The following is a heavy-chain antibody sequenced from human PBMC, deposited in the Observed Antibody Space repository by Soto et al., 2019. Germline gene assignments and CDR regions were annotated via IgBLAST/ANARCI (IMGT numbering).Heavy chain of an antibody. CDR2: VSPLFRTP. CDR1: GGTFSNYG. J-gene: IGHJ4*02. V-gene: IGHV1-69*13. D-gene: IGHD3-22*01. CDR3: ARDGTLCDTSAYYYLY. Sequence: SVKVSCKATGGTFSNYGVNCVRQASGQGLEWMGGVSPLFRTPEYAQRFQGRVTITADDSTRTVYMELSSLRSEDTAVYYCARDGTLCDTSAYYYLYWGQGTLVTVSS.